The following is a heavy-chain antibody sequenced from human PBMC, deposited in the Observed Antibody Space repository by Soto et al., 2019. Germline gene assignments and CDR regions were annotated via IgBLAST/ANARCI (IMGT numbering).Heavy chain of an antibody. CDR2: ISERGDST. Sequence: EVQLLDSGGTLVQPGGSLRLSCAASGFTFSVYAMSWVRQAPGKGLEWVSTISERGDSTYYADSVKGRFTISRDNSKNTLYLQTNSLRADDTAIYYCAYRTGFDYWGQGTLVTVSS. V-gene: IGHV3-23*01. D-gene: IGHD1-1*01. CDR3: AYRTGFDY. J-gene: IGHJ4*02. CDR1: GFTFSVYA.